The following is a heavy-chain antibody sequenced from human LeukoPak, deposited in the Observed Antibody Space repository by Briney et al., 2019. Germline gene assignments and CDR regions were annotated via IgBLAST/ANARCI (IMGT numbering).Heavy chain of an antibody. CDR2: IIPIFGTA. Sequence: GASVKVSCKASGGTFSSYAISWVRQAPGQGLEWMGGIIPIFGTANYAQKFQGRVTITADESTSTAYMELSSLRSEDTAVYYCARRKYCSGGSCYAGAFDIWGQGTMVTVSS. J-gene: IGHJ3*02. CDR3: ARRKYCSGGSCYAGAFDI. V-gene: IGHV1-69*13. D-gene: IGHD2-15*01. CDR1: GGTFSSYA.